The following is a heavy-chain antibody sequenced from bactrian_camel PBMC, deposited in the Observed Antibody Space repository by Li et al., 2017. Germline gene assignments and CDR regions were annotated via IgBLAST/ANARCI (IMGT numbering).Heavy chain of an antibody. D-gene: IGHD5*01. CDR1: RYTFNTNC. Sequence: HVQLVESGGGSVQAGGSLRLSCAASRYTFNTNCMGWFRQAPGLEREGVALIAGDGVTSYADSVKGRSTISKDNAKNTLSLQMNSLKPEDTAMYYCAAVRYGVFGYWDQGT. J-gene: IGHJ6*01. CDR2: IAGDGVT. CDR3: AAVRYGVFGY. V-gene: IGHV3S53*01.